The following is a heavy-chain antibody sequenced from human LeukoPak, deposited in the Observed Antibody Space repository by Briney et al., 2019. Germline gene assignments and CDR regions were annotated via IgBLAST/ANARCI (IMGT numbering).Heavy chain of an antibody. D-gene: IGHD6-13*01. J-gene: IGHJ4*02. V-gene: IGHV1-18*01. CDR3: ARAAAGPFDY. CDR2: MNPNSGNT. CDR1: GYTFTSYD. Sequence: ASVKVSCKASGYTFTSYDINWVRQATGQGLEWMGWMNPNSGNTNYGQKLQGRVTMTTDTSTSTAYMELRSLRSDDTAVYYCARAAAGPFDYWGQGTLVTVSS.